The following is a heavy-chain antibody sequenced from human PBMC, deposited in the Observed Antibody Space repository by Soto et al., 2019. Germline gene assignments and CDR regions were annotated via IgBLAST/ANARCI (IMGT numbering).Heavy chain of an antibody. J-gene: IGHJ4*02. CDR1: GFMFSDCA. CDR3: AASTTTVISSYTS. V-gene: IGHV3-64D*06. Sequence: GGSLRLSCSASGFMFSDCAMHWVRQAPGKGPEYVSAISSDGGDTFYADSVKARFTVSRDNNRNRLYLQMRSLRLEDTAIYYCAASTTTVISSYTSWGQGTQVTVSS. CDR2: ISSDGGDT. D-gene: IGHD4-4*01.